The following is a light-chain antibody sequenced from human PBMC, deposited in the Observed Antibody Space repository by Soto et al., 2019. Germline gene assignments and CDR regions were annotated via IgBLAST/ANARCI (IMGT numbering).Light chain of an antibody. V-gene: IGKV3-15*01. J-gene: IGKJ5*01. Sequence: EIVMTQSPATLSVSPGEGATVSCRASQSVSSHLAWYQHKPGQAPRLLFYDASTRATGIPARFSGSGSGTEFTLTVSSLQSEDFAVYYCQQYKNWPPITFGQGTRLEIK. CDR1: QSVSSH. CDR2: DAS. CDR3: QQYKNWPPIT.